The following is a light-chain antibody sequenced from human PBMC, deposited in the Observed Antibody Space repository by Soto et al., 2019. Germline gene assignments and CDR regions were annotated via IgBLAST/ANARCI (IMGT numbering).Light chain of an antibody. CDR1: QSVTTY. V-gene: IGKV3-11*01. J-gene: IGKJ1*01. Sequence: EVVLTQSPATLSLSPGERATLSCRASQSVTTYLAWYQQKRDQAPRLLVYDASNRATGIPARFSGSGSGTDFTLTISSLAHEDFAVYYCQQRSNWPPTFGQGTKVEIK. CDR2: DAS. CDR3: QQRSNWPPT.